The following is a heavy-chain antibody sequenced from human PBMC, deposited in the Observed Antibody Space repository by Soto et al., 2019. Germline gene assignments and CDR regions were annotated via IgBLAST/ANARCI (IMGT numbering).Heavy chain of an antibody. Sequence: ASETLSLTCAVSGYSISSGYYWGWIRQPPGKGLEWIGGIYHSGSTYYNPSLKSRVTISVDTSKNQFSLKLSSVTAADTAVYYCARDGSTVTPTRYDYWGQGTLVTVSS. D-gene: IGHD4-17*01. CDR2: IYHSGST. CDR1: GYSISSGYY. V-gene: IGHV4-38-2*02. CDR3: ARDGSTVTPTRYDY. J-gene: IGHJ4*02.